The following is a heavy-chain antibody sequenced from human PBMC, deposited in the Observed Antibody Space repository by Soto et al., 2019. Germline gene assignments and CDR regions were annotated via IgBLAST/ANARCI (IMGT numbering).Heavy chain of an antibody. CDR3: ARHNQYNWLDP. Sequence: QLQLQESGPGLVKPSETLSLTCTVSGGSISSSCYYWGWIRQPPGKGLEWIGSIYYSGSTYYNPSLQSRVTISVDTSKNQFSLKLSAVTAADTAVYYCARHNQYNWLDPLGQGTLVSVSS. CDR2: IYYSGST. J-gene: IGHJ5*02. D-gene: IGHD2-2*01. V-gene: IGHV4-39*01. CDR1: GGSISSSCYY.